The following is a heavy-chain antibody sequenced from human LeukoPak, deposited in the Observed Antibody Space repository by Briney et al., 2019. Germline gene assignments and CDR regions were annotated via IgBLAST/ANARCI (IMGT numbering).Heavy chain of an antibody. CDR3: AKDGINWGSYFDY. J-gene: IGHJ4*02. CDR2: ISGSGGST. CDR1: GFTFSSYA. Sequence: GGSLRLSCAASGFTFSSYAMSWVRQAPGKGLEWVSAISGSGGSTYYADSVKGRFTISRDKSKSTLYLQMNSLRAEDTAVYYCAKDGINWGSYFDYWGQGTLVTVSS. V-gene: IGHV3-23*01. D-gene: IGHD7-27*01.